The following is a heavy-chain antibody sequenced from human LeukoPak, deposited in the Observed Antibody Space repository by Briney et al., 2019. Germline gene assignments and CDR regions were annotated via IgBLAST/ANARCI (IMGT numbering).Heavy chain of an antibody. CDR3: ARAGYYDSSGLDY. D-gene: IGHD3-22*01. V-gene: IGHV4-34*01. Sequence: SETLSLTCAVYGGSFSGYYWSWIRQPPGKGLEWIGEINYSGSTNYNPSLKSRVTISVDTSKNQFSLKLSSVTAADTAVYYCARAGYYDSSGLDYWGQGTLVTVSS. CDR1: GGSFSGYY. J-gene: IGHJ4*02. CDR2: INYSGST.